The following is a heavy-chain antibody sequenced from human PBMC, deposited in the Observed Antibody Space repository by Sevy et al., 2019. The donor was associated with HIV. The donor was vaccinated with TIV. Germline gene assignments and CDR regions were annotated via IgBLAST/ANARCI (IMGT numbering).Heavy chain of an antibody. V-gene: IGHV1-24*01. CDR2: FDPEDGEI. CDR1: GYTLTELS. D-gene: IGHD6-19*01. CDR3: ATSYRIAVADFDY. J-gene: IGHJ4*02. Sequence: GASVKVSCKVSGYTLTELSIHWVRQAPGKGLEWMGGFDPEDGEIIYAQKFQGRVTMTEDTSAETGYMELSSLRSDDTAVYYCATSYRIAVADFDYWGQGTQVTVSS.